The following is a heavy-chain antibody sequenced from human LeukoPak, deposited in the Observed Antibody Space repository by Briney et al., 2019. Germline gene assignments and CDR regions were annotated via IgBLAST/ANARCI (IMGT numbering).Heavy chain of an antibody. CDR1: GYTFTGYY. D-gene: IGHD5-18*01. J-gene: IGHJ6*03. CDR2: INPNSGGT. Sequence: ASVKVSCKASGYTFTGYYMHWVRQAPGQGLEWMGRINPNSGGTNYAQKFQGRVTMTRNTSISTAYMELSSLRSEDTAVYYCARNSYGYGGLYYYYYYYMDVWGKGTTVTVSS. CDR3: ARNSYGYGGLYYYYYYYMDV. V-gene: IGHV1-2*06.